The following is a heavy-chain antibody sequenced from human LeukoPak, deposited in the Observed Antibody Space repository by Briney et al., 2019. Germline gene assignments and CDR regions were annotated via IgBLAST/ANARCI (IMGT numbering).Heavy chain of an antibody. Sequence: SETLSLTCTVSGVSISSSTYYWAWIRQPPGKGLEWIASISNSGNIYFNPSLKSRVTISVDTSENHVSLRLSSVTAADTAVYYCGRPSMDYGDYEVYFAYCGQGTLVTVSS. D-gene: IGHD4-17*01. CDR3: GRPSMDYGDYEVYFAY. CDR1: GVSISSSTYY. V-gene: IGHV4-39*02. J-gene: IGHJ4*02. CDR2: ISNSGNI.